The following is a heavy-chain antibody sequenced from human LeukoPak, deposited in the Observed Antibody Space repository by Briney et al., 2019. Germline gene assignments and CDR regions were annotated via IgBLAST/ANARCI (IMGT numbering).Heavy chain of an antibody. CDR3: ARESSSSLDY. D-gene: IGHD6-13*01. CDR1: GFTFSTYW. V-gene: IGHV3-74*01. CDR2: INRDGTIT. Sequence: GGSLRLSCAASGFTFSTYWMHWVRQAPGKGLVWVSRINRDGTITTYADSVKGRFTISRDNAKNTLYLQMNSLRVKDTAVYYCARESSSSLDYWGQGTLVTVSS. J-gene: IGHJ4*02.